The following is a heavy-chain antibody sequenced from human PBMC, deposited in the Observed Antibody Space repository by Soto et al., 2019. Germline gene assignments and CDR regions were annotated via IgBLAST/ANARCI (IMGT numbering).Heavy chain of an antibody. Sequence: QVHLVQSGAEVRKPGSSVKVSCTTSGGTFTSYAVSWVRQVPGQGLQWMGGIIPGFDTTFYAQKFQGRVTITADESTNSAYMELRGLRSEDTAVYYCGRDQGLFVHTGMVIDYYGMDVWGPGTRVTVSS. CDR1: GGTFTSYA. CDR2: IIPGFDTT. D-gene: IGHD5-18*01. J-gene: IGHJ6*02. CDR3: GRDQGLFVHTGMVIDYYGMDV. V-gene: IGHV1-69*01.